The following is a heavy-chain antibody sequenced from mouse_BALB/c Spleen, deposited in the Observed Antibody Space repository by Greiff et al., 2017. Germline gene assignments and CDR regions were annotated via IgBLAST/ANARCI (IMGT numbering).Heavy chain of an antibody. D-gene: IGHD2-3*01. J-gene: IGHJ3*01. CDR3: ARGRVGGYYDWFAY. CDR2: ISSGGST. Sequence: EVQLVESGGGLVKPGGSLKLSCAASGFTFSSYAMSWVRQTPEKRLEWVASISSGGSTYYPDSVKGRFTISRDNARNILYLQMSSLRSEDTAMYYCARGRVGGYYDWFAYWGQGTLVTVSA. CDR1: GFTFSSYA. V-gene: IGHV5-6-5*01.